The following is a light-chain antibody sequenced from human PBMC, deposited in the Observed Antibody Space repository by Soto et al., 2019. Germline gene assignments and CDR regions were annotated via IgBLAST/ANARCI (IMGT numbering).Light chain of an antibody. CDR3: HERTSWPPWT. CDR2: DAS. CDR1: QSVSLS. V-gene: IGKV3-11*01. J-gene: IGKJ1*01. Sequence: EIVLTQSQATLSLSPGVRATLSCRARQSVSLSLAWYQQKPGQAHRLLIYDASKRASGIPARFSGSGSGTDFTLTISSLEPEDFAVYYCHERTSWPPWTVGQGTKVELK.